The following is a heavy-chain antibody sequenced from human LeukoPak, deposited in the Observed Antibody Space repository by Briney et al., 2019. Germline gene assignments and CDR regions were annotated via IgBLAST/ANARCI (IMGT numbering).Heavy chain of an antibody. D-gene: IGHD5-18*01. CDR2: IYYSGST. V-gene: IGHV4-39*01. Sequence: SETLSLTCTVSGGSISSSSYYWGWIRQPPGKGLEWIGSIYYSGSTYYNPSLKSRVTISVDTSKNQFSLKLSSVTAADTAVYYCARPVDTVSPLIDYWGQGTLVTVSS. CDR3: ARPVDTVSPLIDY. J-gene: IGHJ4*02. CDR1: GGSISSSSYY.